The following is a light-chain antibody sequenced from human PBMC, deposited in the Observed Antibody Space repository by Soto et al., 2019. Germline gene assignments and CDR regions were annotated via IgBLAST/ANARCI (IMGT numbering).Light chain of an antibody. Sequence: DIQMTQSPSTLSASVVDIVKINCLASQSISSWLAWYQQKPGKAPKLLIYDASSLESGVPSRFSGSGSGTEFTLTISSLQPDDFATYYCQQYNSYSWTFGQGTKVDIK. J-gene: IGKJ1*01. CDR1: QSISSW. CDR3: QQYNSYSWT. V-gene: IGKV1-5*01. CDR2: DAS.